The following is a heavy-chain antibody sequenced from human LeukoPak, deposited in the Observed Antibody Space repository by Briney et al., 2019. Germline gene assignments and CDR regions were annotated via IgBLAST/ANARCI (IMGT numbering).Heavy chain of an antibody. J-gene: IGHJ3*01. Sequence: GGSLRLSCAASGFTFSNYAMNWVRQTPGKGLEWVSSIVGSGGNTYHAESVKGWFTISRDNSENTVYMQMDSLRAGDTAVYYSVSLRVSTVRDSFDLWGQGTMVTFSS. CDR2: IVGSGGNT. V-gene: IGHV3-23*01. CDR1: GFTFSNYA. D-gene: IGHD3-10*01. CDR3: VSLRVSTVRDSFDL.